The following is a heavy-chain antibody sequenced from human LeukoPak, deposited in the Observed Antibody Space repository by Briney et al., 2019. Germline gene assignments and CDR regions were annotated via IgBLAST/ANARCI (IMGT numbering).Heavy chain of an antibody. CDR1: GFTFSSYG. Sequence: GGSLRLSCAASGFTFSSYGMHWVRQAPGKGLEWMAVISYDGSNKYYADSVKGRLTISRDNSKNSLYLQMNSLRDEDTAVYYCARSTDGSFDYWGQGTLVTVSS. V-gene: IGHV3-30*03. D-gene: IGHD4-11*01. J-gene: IGHJ4*02. CDR3: ARSTDGSFDY. CDR2: ISYDGSNK.